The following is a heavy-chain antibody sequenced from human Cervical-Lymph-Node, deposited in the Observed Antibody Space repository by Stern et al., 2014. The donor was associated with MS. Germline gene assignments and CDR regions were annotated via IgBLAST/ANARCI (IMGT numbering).Heavy chain of an antibody. J-gene: IGHJ4*02. CDR2: IYHRGST. CDR3: AREIRSYYDSSGYIKVLDY. Sequence: VQLVQSGPGLVKPSQTLSLTCTVSGGSISTSGYYWSWIRQHPGKGLEWIGYIYHRGSTYYNPSLKSRVTMSVDTSKNQFSLKLSSVTAADTAVYYCAREIRSYYDSSGYIKVLDYWGQGTLVTVSS. D-gene: IGHD3-22*01. V-gene: IGHV4-31*03. CDR1: GGSISTSGYY.